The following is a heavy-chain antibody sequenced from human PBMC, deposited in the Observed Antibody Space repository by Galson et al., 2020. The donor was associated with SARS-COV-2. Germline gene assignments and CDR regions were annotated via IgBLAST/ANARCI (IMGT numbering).Heavy chain of an antibody. D-gene: IGHD6-13*01. CDR3: ARVEAAAGGKYYFEY. CDR1: GYTFRFYG. J-gene: IGHJ4*02. V-gene: IGHV1-18*01. CDR2: ISAYNDNT. Sequence: ASVKVSCKASGYTFRFYGISWVRQAPGQGLEWMGWISAYNDNTNYAQKFQGRVTMTTDTSTTTAYMELRSLRSDDTAMYYCARVEAAAGGKYYFEYWGQGTLGTVSS.